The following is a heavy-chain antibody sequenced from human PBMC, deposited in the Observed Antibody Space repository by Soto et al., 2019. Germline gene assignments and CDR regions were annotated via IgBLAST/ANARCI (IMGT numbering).Heavy chain of an antibody. CDR2: ITTAGDT. V-gene: IGHV3-13*01. CDR3: AREMHGGSYGMNV. Sequence: PGGSLRLSCAASGFTFSNYDMHWVRQVTGKGLEWVSGITTAGDTYYPGSVKGRFTISREKAKNSLYLQMNSLSAGDTAVYYCAREMHGGSYGMNVWGKGTKVTVAS. J-gene: IGHJ6*04. CDR1: GFTFSNYD.